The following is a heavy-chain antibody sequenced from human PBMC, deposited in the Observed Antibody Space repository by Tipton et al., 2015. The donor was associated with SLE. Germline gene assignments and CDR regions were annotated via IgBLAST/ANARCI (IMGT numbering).Heavy chain of an antibody. V-gene: IGHV3-23*01. CDR2: ISGGGGST. D-gene: IGHD1/OR15-1a*01. CDR1: GFTFSNYA. J-gene: IGHJ4*02. Sequence: SLRLSCAASGFTFSNYALYWVRRVPGKGLEWGSAISGGGGSTSYADFVKGRVSITSDKSKKTLFLQMNSLRVDDTATYYCAKFEKTTDFYLDSWGQGTLVSVSS. CDR3: AKFEKTTDFYLDS.